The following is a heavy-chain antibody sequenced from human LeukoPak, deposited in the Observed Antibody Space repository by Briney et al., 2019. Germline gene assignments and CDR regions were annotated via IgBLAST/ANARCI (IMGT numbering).Heavy chain of an antibody. V-gene: IGHV3-23*01. CDR3: AKAQGSCGGDTCQYAVDV. CDR1: GFIFNNYA. Sequence: GGSLRLSCAASGFIFNNYAIAWVRQGPGKGLEWVSGMSASGSRTYYADSVKGRFTISRDNSKNTLFLQMNSLRAEDTAVYYCAKAQGSCGGDTCQYAVDVWGQGTTVTVSS. J-gene: IGHJ6*02. D-gene: IGHD2-15*01. CDR2: MSASGSRT.